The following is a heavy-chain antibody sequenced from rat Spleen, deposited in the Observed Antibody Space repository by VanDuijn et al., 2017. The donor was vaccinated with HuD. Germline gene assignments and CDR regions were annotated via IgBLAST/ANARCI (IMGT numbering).Heavy chain of an antibody. CDR1: GFTFNKYW. CDR2: ITTTGINT. D-gene: IGHD1-11*01. V-gene: IGHV5-31*01. J-gene: IGHJ3*01. Sequence: EVQLVEFGGGLVQPGRSLKLSCIASGFTFNKYWMTWIRQAPGKGLEWVASITTTGINTYYPDSVKGRFTVSRDNAKRLLYLQMDSLTSEDTATYYCARLGTEAIGNWFSYWGQGTLVTVSS. CDR3: ARLGTEAIGNWFSY.